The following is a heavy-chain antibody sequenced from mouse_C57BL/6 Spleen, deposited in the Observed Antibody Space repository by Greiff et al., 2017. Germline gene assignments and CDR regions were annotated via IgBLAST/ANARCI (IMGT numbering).Heavy chain of an antibody. J-gene: IGHJ2*01. CDR3: ARGGYFDY. Sequence: VQLKESGGGLVKPGGSLKLSCAASGFTFSDYGMHWVRQAPEKGLEWVAYISSGSSTIYYADTVKGRFTISRDNAKNTLFLQMTSLRSEDTTMYYCARGGYFDYWGQGTTLTVSS. CDR2: ISSGSSTI. CDR1: GFTFSDYG. V-gene: IGHV5-17*01.